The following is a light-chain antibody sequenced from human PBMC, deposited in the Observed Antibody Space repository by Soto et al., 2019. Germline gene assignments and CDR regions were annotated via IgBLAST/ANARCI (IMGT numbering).Light chain of an antibody. J-gene: IGKJ1*01. V-gene: IGKV1-39*01. CDR2: AAS. CDR3: QHSYSTPRT. CDR1: QNIYSY. Sequence: DIQMTQSPSSLSASVGDRVTITFRASQNIYSYLNWYLQKPGKAPDLLIYAASSLQSGVPSRCIASGSGTDITRTISTLQPGDFATYYCQHSYSTPRTFGQGTRVEIK.